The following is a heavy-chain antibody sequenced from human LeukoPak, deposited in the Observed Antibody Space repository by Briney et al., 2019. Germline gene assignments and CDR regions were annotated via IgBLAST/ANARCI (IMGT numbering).Heavy chain of an antibody. V-gene: IGHV3-74*01. CDR3: ARAGTYKFEY. Sequence: GGSLRLSCAASGFTFSSYWVHWVRQTPGKGLEWVPRINTDGSSTSYADSVKGRFTISRDNAKNTLYLQMNSLRDEDTAVYYCARAGTYKFEYWGQGTLVTVSS. J-gene: IGHJ4*02. D-gene: IGHD3-10*01. CDR2: INTDGSST. CDR1: GFTFSSYW.